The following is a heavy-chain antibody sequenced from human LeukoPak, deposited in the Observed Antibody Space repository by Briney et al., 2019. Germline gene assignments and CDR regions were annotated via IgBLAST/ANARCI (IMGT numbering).Heavy chain of an antibody. V-gene: IGHV4-38-2*02. J-gene: IGHJ4*02. CDR1: GYSISSGYS. D-gene: IGHD3-16*01. Sequence: PSETLSLTCTVSGYSISSGYSWGWIRQPPGKGLEWIGNIYYSASTYYNPSLKSRVTISVDTSKNQFSLKLGSVTAADTAVYYCARTWGLGSYFDHWGQGTLVTVSS. CDR3: ARTWGLGSYFDH. CDR2: IYYSAST.